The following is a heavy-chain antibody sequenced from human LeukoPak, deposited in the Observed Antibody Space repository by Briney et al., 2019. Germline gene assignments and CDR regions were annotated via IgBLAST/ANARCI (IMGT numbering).Heavy chain of an antibody. CDR3: ARDGSNWSNDYYHGVDV. D-gene: IGHD4-11*01. J-gene: IGHJ6*02. Sequence: SETLSLTCTVSGGSISSGGYYWSWIRQPPGKGLEWLGYIYYSGSATYNPSLKSRVTISVDTSKNQFSLKLSSVTAADTAVYYCARDGSNWSNDYYHGVDVWGQGTTVTVSS. CDR2: IYYSGSA. CDR1: GGSISSGGYY. V-gene: IGHV4-61*08.